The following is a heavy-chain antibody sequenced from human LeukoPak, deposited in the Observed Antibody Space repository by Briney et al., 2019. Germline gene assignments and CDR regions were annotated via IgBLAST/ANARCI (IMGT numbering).Heavy chain of an antibody. CDR2: IYPGDSDI. Sequence: GESLKISWKGSGYRFTTYWIGWVRQMPGKGLELMGIIYPGDSDIRYSPSFQGQVTVSADKSINTAYLQWSSLKASDTAMYYCARQAYGSHFDAFDIWGQGTMVTVSS. CDR3: ARQAYGSHFDAFDI. D-gene: IGHD3-22*01. CDR1: GYRFTTYW. J-gene: IGHJ3*02. V-gene: IGHV5-51*01.